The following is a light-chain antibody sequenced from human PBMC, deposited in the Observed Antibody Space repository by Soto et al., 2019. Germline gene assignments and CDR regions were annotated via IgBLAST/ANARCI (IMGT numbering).Light chain of an antibody. J-gene: IGKJ2*01. V-gene: IGKV3-20*01. CDR2: GAS. CDR1: QSVRSTF. Sequence: VLPQSPDTLSLSPGDRATLSCRASQSVRSTFLAWYQQKPGQAPRLLIYGASNRAAGIPERFSGSASGTEFTLPTIRLEPDDSAVYYCQQYHDSPMNTFGQGTKLQIK. CDR3: QQYHDSPMNT.